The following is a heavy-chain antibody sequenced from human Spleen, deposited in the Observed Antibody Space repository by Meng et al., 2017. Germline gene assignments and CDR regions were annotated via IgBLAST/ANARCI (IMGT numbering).Heavy chain of an antibody. CDR2: IIPRFGTT. CDR3: ARARVTDYGDYVLFDS. CDR1: GDTFRKYG. V-gene: IGHV1-69*01. Sequence: QVQLEQSGVQVKTPGSSVKVSCKASGDTFRKYGINWVRQAPGQGLEWMGGIIPRFGTTNHAQKFQGRVTIAADESTTTAYLELSSLSSEDTAVYYCARARVTDYGDYVLFDSWGQGDLVTVSS. D-gene: IGHD4-17*01. J-gene: IGHJ4*02.